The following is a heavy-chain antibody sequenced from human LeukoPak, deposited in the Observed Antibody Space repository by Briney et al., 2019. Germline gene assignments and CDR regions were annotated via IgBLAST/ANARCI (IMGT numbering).Heavy chain of an antibody. J-gene: IGHJ3*02. Sequence: KPSETLSLTCTVSGGSITSHYWSWIRQPPGEGLEWIGYIYYSGSTNYNPSLKSRVTMSVDTSKNKFSLKLSSVTAADTAVYYCARGLPNDDAFDIWGQGTMVTVSS. CDR3: ARGLPNDDAFDI. D-gene: IGHD2-2*01. CDR1: GGSITSHY. CDR2: IYYSGST. V-gene: IGHV4-59*11.